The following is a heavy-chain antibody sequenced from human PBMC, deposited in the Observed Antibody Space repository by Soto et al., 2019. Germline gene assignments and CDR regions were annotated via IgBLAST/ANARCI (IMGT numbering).Heavy chain of an antibody. CDR2: IGAAGDT. J-gene: IGHJ4*02. V-gene: IGHV3-13*01. CDR1: GFTFSNYA. Sequence: EVQLVESGGGLVQPGGSLRLSCAASGFTFSNYAMHWVRQPTGKGLGWVSGIGAAGDTYYPGSVKGRFTISRENAKNSLYLQMNSLRAGDTAVYYCAAGGVTSVAQFDYWGQGTLVTVSS. CDR3: AAGGVTSVAQFDY. D-gene: IGHD3-16*01.